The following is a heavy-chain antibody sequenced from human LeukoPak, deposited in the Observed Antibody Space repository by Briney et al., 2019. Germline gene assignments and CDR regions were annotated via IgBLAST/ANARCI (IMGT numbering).Heavy chain of an antibody. J-gene: IGHJ6*02. Sequence: GESLKISCKGSGYSFTSYWISWVRQMPGKGLEWMGRIDPSDSYTNYSPSFQGHVTISADKSISTAYLQWSSLKASDTAMYYCASASPGIAAAGPIYYYGMDVWGQGTTVTVSS. D-gene: IGHD6-13*01. V-gene: IGHV5-10-1*01. CDR3: ASASPGIAAAGPIYYYGMDV. CDR1: GYSFTSYW. CDR2: IDPSDSYT.